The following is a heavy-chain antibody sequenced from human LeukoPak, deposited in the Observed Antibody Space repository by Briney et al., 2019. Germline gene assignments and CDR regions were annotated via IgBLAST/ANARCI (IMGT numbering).Heavy chain of an antibody. D-gene: IGHD3-10*01. J-gene: IGHJ4*02. CDR1: GFTVSSNY. Sequence: AGGSLRLSCAASGFTVSSNYMSWVRQAPGKGLEWVSVIYSGGSTYYADSVKGRFTISRDNSKNTLYLQMNSLRAEDTAVYYCASGKDDGRLLWFGELPNAFDYWGQGTLVTVSS. V-gene: IGHV3-66*01. CDR3: ASGKDDGRLLWFGELPNAFDY. CDR2: IYSGGST.